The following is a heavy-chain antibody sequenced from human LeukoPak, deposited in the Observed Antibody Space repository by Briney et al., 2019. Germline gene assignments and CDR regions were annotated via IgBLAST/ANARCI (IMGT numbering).Heavy chain of an antibody. CDR3: ARGQKYYDILTGYYEVIYYYYMDV. CDR2: TYYRSKWYN. Sequence: ASQTLSLTCALSGDSVSSNSAAWNWIRQSPSRGLEWLGRTYYRSKWYNDYAVSVKSRITINPDTSKNQFTLQLNSVTPEDTAVYYCARGQKYYDILTGYYEVIYYYYMDVWGKGTTVTVSS. J-gene: IGHJ6*03. CDR1: GDSVSSNSAA. V-gene: IGHV6-1*01. D-gene: IGHD3-9*01.